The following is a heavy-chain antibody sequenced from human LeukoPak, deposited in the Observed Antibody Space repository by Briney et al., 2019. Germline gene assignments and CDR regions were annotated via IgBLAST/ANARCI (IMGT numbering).Heavy chain of an antibody. J-gene: IGHJ4*02. Sequence: GASVKVSCKASGYTFTSYGISWVRQAPGQGLEWMGWISAYNGNTNCAQKLQGRVTMTTDTSTSTAYMELRSLRSDDTAVYYCARGRVRGVIYSPFDYWGQGTLVTVSS. CDR3: ARGRVRGVIYSPFDY. CDR2: ISAYNGNT. D-gene: IGHD3-10*01. CDR1: GYTFTSYG. V-gene: IGHV1-18*01.